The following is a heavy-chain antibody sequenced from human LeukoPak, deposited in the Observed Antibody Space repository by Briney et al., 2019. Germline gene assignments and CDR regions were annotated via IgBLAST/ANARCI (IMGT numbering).Heavy chain of an antibody. V-gene: IGHV3-23*01. D-gene: IGHD5-24*01. CDR3: ARFPIWLPSEPMDV. CDR2: ISGSGGGT. J-gene: IGHJ6*02. Sequence: PGGSLRLSCAASGFTFSIYAMSWVRQAPGKGLEWVSVISGSGGGTYYADSVKGRFTISRDNSKNTLYLQMNSLRAEDTAVYYCARFPIWLPSEPMDVWGQGTTVTVSS. CDR1: GFTFSIYA.